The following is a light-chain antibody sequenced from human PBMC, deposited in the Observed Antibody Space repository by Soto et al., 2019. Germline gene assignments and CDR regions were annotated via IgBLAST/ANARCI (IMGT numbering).Light chain of an antibody. J-gene: IGKJ1*01. CDR1: QVISSR. Sequence: DIQMTQSPSSVSASVGDRVTITCRASQVISSRLAWYQHKPGKAPKLLIYSATSLQSAVPSRFSGSASGTDFTLTISSLQPEDFATYYCQQANNFPWTFGQGTKVEVK. V-gene: IGKV1D-12*01. CDR3: QQANNFPWT. CDR2: SAT.